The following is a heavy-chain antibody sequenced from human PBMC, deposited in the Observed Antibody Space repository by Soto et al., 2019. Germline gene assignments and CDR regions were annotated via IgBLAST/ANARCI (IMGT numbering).Heavy chain of an antibody. D-gene: IGHD6-13*01. V-gene: IGHV4-31*03. CDR1: GASISSAGYF. J-gene: IGHJ6*02. CDR2: IYYSGIP. CDR3: AREIAAAGWGNYGMDV. Sequence: SETLSLTCTVSGASISSAGYFWSWVRQHPGKGLEWIGYIYYSGIPYYNPSLQSRVTISLDTSTNQFSLRLNSVTAADTAMYYCAREIAAAGWGNYGMDVWGQGTTVTVSS.